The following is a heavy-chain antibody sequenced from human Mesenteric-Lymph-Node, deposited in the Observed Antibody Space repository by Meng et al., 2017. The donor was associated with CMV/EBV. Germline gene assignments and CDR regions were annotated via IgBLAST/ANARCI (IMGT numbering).Heavy chain of an antibody. V-gene: IGHV3-7*03. J-gene: IGHJ6*02. D-gene: IGHD3-16*01. CDR2: IKPDGSTK. Sequence: GESLKISCAAAGLSLGDYWMSWVRQGPGERLEWVADIKPDGSTKYYAASVKGRFTISRDNAERSLYLQMNSLRVEDTAVYYCARDARGTFGMDVWGQGTTVTVSS. CDR3: ARDARGTFGMDV. CDR1: GLSLGDYW.